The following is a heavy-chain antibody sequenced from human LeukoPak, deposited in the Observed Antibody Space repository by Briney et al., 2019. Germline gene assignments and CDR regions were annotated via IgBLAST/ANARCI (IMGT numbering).Heavy chain of an antibody. CDR1: GYSFSTYD. D-gene: IGHD3-10*01. Sequence: GASVKVSCKASGYSFSTYDINWVRQASGQGLEWMGWIHPTSTNTAYTQKFHPRFQGRLTITRDTSISTAYMELSSLGSDDTAVYYCARDGRGSRSSWFDPWGQGTLVIVSS. CDR2: IHPTSTNT. V-gene: IGHV1-8*03. J-gene: IGHJ5*02. CDR3: ARDGRGSRSSWFDP.